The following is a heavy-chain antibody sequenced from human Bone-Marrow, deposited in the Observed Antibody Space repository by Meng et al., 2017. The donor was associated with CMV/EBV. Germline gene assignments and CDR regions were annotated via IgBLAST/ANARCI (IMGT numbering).Heavy chain of an antibody. CDR2: INGDGSST. CDR3: ARDRYCSSTSCARQDWFDP. V-gene: IGHV3-74*01. J-gene: IGHJ5*02. D-gene: IGHD2-2*01. CDR1: GGSISSCSYY. Sequence: ETLSLTCTVSGGSISSCSYYWGWIRQAPGKGLVWVSRINGDGSSTSYADSVKGRFTISRDNAKNTLYLQMNSLRAEDTAVYYCARDRYCSSTSCARQDWFDPWGQGTLVTGSS.